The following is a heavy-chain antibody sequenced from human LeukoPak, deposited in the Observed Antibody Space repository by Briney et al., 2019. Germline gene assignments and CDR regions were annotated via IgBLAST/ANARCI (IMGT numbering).Heavy chain of an antibody. Sequence: SETLSLTCTVSGGSISSYYWSWIRQPPGKGLEWIGYIYYSGSTNHNPSLKSRVTISVDTSKIQFSLKLSSVTAADTAVYYCARRAERYSSSWYDYWGQGTLVTVSS. CDR1: GGSISSYY. V-gene: IGHV4-59*08. CDR3: ARRAERYSSSWYDY. J-gene: IGHJ4*02. CDR2: IYYSGST. D-gene: IGHD6-13*01.